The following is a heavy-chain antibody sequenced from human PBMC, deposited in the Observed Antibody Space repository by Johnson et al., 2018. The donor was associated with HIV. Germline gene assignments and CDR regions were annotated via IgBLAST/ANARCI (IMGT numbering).Heavy chain of an antibody. D-gene: IGHD2-8*02. CDR2: ISWNSGSI. J-gene: IGHJ3*02. V-gene: IGHV3-9*01. CDR3: GRESTGAGTAFDI. Sequence: VQLVESGGGLVQPGGSLRLSCAASGFTFDDYAMHWVRQAPGKGLEWVSGISWNSGSIAYADSVKGRFPISRDTAKNSLYRQMNSLRAEDTAVYYCGRESTGAGTAFDIWGQGTMVTVSS. CDR1: GFTFDDYA.